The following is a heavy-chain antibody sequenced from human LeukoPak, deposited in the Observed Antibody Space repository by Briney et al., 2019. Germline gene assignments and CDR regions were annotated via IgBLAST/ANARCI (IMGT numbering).Heavy chain of an antibody. CDR2: IRNKANSYAT. J-gene: IGHJ4*02. CDR1: GFTFSGSD. D-gene: IGHD5-12*01. Sequence: PGGSLRLSCAASGFTFSGSDMHWVRQASGKGLEWIGHIRNKANSYATAYAVSVKGRFTISRDESKNTLYLQMTNLRAEDTAVYYCAKDGAWLRFDDWGQGILVTVSS. V-gene: IGHV3-73*01. CDR3: AKDGAWLRFDD.